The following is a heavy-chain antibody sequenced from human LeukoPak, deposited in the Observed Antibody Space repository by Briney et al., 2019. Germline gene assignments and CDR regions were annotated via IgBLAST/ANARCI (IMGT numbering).Heavy chain of an antibody. D-gene: IGHD1-26*01. CDR3: ARNVGATPHVAFDI. CDR2: IYHSGST. Sequence: PSGTLSLTCAVSGGSISSSNWWSWVRQPPGKGLEWIGEIYHSGSTNYNPSLKSRVTISVGKSKNQFSLKLSSVTAADTAVYYCARNVGATPHVAFDIWGQGTMVTVSS. V-gene: IGHV4-4*02. CDR1: GGSISSSNW. J-gene: IGHJ3*02.